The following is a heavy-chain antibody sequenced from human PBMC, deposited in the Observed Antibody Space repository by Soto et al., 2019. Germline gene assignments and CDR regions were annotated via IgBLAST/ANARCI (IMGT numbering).Heavy chain of an antibody. J-gene: IGHJ4*02. CDR2: IGPESGAT. CDR1: GYGKTGSS. CDR3: GRGRSGQIVVFN. V-gene: IGHV1-2*02. Sequence: SGYGKTGSSMRWVQHDTEQGPEWMGEIGPESGATRYAQKFQGRVTMTRDMSITTVYMELNNLSPDDTAVYYSGRGRSGQIVVFNWGQGTSVTVSS. D-gene: IGHD5-12*01.